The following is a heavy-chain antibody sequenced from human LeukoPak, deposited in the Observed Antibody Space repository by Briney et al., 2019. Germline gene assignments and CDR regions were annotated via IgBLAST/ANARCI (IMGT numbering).Heavy chain of an antibody. CDR1: GYTLTGYY. Sequence: ASVKVSCKASGYTLTGYYMHWVRQAPGQGLEWMGWINPNSGGTNYAQKFQGRVTMTRDTSISTAYMELSRLRSVDTAVYYCARDLGTTVNAFDIWGQGTMVTVSS. V-gene: IGHV1-2*02. CDR3: ARDLGTTVNAFDI. CDR2: INPNSGGT. J-gene: IGHJ3*02. D-gene: IGHD4-17*01.